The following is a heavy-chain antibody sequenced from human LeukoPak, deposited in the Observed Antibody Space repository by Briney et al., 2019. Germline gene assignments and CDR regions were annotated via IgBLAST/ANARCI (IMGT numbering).Heavy chain of an antibody. CDR1: GFTFSSYW. Sequence: PGGSLRLSCAASGFTFSSYWMSWVRQAPGKGLEWVSYISSSGSTIYYADSVKGRFTISRDNSKNTLYLQMNSLRAEDTAVYYCARGGSYLSAFDIWGQGTMVTVSS. CDR3: ARGGSYLSAFDI. J-gene: IGHJ3*02. CDR2: ISSSGSTI. V-gene: IGHV3-48*01. D-gene: IGHD1-26*01.